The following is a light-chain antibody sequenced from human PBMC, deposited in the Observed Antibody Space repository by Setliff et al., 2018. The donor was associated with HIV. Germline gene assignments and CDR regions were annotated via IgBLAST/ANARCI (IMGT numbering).Light chain of an antibody. CDR3: TSKRTSSSLLYV. Sequence: QSVLTQPASVSGSPGQSITVSCTGTSSDVGGYDYVSWYQHHPGKAPKLIIYGVSNRPSGVSSRFSGSKSGNTASLTISGLQSDDEADYYCTSKRTSSSLLYVFGPGTKVTVL. CDR2: GVS. CDR1: SSDVGGYDY. J-gene: IGLJ1*01. V-gene: IGLV2-14*01.